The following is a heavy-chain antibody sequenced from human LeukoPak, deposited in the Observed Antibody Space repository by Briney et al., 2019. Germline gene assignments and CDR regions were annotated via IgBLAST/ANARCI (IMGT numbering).Heavy chain of an antibody. V-gene: IGHV3-11*05. Sequence: GSLRLSCAASGFSFSDYYMSWLRQAPGKGLEWVSYISSSSSDTNYADSVKGRSTISRDNVKKSLYLQMDSLRAEDTAVYYCARDFIHRSGEADYWGQGTLVTVSS. J-gene: IGHJ4*02. CDR2: ISSSSSDT. CDR1: GFSFSDYY. D-gene: IGHD3-22*01. CDR3: ARDFIHRSGEADY.